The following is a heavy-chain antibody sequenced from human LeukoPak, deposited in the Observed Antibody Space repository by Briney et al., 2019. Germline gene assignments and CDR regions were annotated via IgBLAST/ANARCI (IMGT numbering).Heavy chain of an antibody. J-gene: IGHJ4*02. V-gene: IGHV3-23*01. Sequence: GGSLRLSCAASGFTFSTYAMSWVRQTPGKGLEWVSAIRGSGHTTYYAASVKGRFTISRDNSKNTLSLQMNGLRAEDTAVYYCAKGYSSGWLRYFDYWGQGTLVTVSS. D-gene: IGHD6-19*01. CDR3: AKGYSSGWLRYFDY. CDR2: IRGSGHTT. CDR1: GFTFSTYA.